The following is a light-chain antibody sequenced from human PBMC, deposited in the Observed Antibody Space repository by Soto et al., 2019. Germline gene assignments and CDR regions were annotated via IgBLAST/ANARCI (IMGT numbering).Light chain of an antibody. V-gene: IGKV3D-15*01. J-gene: IGKJ2*01. CDR2: GAS. CDR1: ESVSRN. CDR3: QQYSSWPT. Sequence: EIVMTQSPATLSLSPGDRVTLSCRASESVSRNLAWYQWKPGHSPSLLIYGASSRAAGIPGRFSGSGSGTEFTLLISSLQPGDFVFFYCQQYSSWPTFGQGTKLEIK.